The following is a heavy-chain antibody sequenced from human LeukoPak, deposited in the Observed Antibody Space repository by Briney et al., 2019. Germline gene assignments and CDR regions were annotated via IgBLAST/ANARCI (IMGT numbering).Heavy chain of an antibody. V-gene: IGHV4-39*07. Sequence: PSETLSLTCTVSGGSISSSSYYWGWIRQPPGKGLEWIGSIYYSGSTYYNPYLKSRVTISVDTSKNHFSLKLSSVTAADTAVYYCARGLLWFGEFGWFDPWGQGTLVTVSS. CDR2: IYYSGST. CDR3: ARGLLWFGEFGWFDP. J-gene: IGHJ5*02. D-gene: IGHD3-10*01. CDR1: GGSISSSSYY.